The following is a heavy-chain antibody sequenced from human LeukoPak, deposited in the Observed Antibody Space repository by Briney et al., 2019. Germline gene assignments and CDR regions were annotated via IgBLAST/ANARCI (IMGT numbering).Heavy chain of an antibody. Sequence: GGSLRLSCAASGFTVSSNYMSWVRQAPGKGLEWVSIVYSGGSTYYADSVKGRFTISRDNSKNTLYLQMSSLRAEDTAVYYCARSHDYGDFSFDYWGQGTLVTVSS. V-gene: IGHV3-53*01. CDR3: ARSHDYGDFSFDY. J-gene: IGHJ4*02. CDR1: GFTVSSNY. CDR2: VYSGGST. D-gene: IGHD4-17*01.